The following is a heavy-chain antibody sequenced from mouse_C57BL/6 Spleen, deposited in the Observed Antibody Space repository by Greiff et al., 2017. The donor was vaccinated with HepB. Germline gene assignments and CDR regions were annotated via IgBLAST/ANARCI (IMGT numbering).Heavy chain of an antibody. CDR3: ARQIYYYYAMDY. V-gene: IGHV5-17*01. Sequence: EVKVVESGGGLVKPGGSLKLSCAASGFTFSDYGMHWVRQAPEKGLEWVAYISSGSSTIYYADTVKGRFTISRDNAKNTLFLQMTSLRSEDTAMYYCARQIYYYYAMDYWGQGTSVTVSS. D-gene: IGHD2-1*01. CDR2: ISSGSSTI. CDR1: GFTFSDYG. J-gene: IGHJ4*01.